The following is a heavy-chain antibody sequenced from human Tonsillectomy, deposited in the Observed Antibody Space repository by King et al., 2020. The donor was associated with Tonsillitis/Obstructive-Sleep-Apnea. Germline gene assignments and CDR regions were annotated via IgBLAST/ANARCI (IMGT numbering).Heavy chain of an antibody. J-gene: IGHJ6*02. CDR3: ERGDDYYYGMDV. CDR2: IYYSGIT. CDR1: GGSISSGGYY. V-gene: IGHV4-31*03. Sequence: QLQESGPGLVKPSQTLSLSCTVSGGSISSGGYYWSWIRQHPGKGLEWIGYIYYSGITYYNPSLKSRITISVDTSKNQFSLKVSSVTAADTAVYYCERGDDYYYGMDVWGQGTTVTVSS.